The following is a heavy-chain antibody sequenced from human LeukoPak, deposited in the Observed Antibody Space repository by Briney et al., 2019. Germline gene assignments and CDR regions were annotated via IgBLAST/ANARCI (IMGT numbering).Heavy chain of an antibody. D-gene: IGHD1-26*01. V-gene: IGHV4-39*01. CDR3: ARQGCSGSYSHDY. J-gene: IGHJ4*02. Sequence: SETLSLTCTVSGGSISSSSYFWAWIRQPPGKGLEWIGSISNFGNTYYNPSLKSRVTISVDTSKTHFSLQLSSVTAADTAVYYCARQGCSGSYSHDYWGQGTLVTVSS. CDR2: ISNFGNT. CDR1: GGSISSSSYF.